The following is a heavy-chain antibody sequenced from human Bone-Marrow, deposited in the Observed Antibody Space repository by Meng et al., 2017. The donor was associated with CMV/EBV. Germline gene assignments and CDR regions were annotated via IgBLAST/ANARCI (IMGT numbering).Heavy chain of an antibody. Sequence: GESLKISCVASGFTFNTYWMSWVRQAPGKGLEWVANIKQDGSEKYYVGSVKGRFTISRDNAKNSLYPQMNSLRAEDTAVYYCARGYGLSIAARPDFDYWGQGKLVNVHS. CDR2: IKQDGSEK. CDR1: GFTFNTYW. CDR3: ARGYGLSIAARPDFDY. V-gene: IGHV3-7*01. D-gene: IGHD6-6*01. J-gene: IGHJ4*02.